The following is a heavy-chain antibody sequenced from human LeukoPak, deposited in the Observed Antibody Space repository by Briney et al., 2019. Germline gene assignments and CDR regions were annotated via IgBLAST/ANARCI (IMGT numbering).Heavy chain of an antibody. CDR2: ISSNGGST. CDR1: GFTFSSYA. J-gene: IGHJ5*02. CDR3: VPEGIFGVVNFLS. V-gene: IGHV3-64*01. D-gene: IGHD3-3*01. Sequence: GGSLRLSCAASGFTFSSYAMHWVRQAPGKGLEYVSAISSNGGSTYYANSVKGRFTISRDNSKNTLYLQMNSLRAEDTAVYYCVPEGIFGVVNFLSWGQGTLVTVSS.